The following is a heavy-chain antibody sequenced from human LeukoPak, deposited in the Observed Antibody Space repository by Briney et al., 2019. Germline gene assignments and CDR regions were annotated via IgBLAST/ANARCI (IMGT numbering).Heavy chain of an antibody. J-gene: IGHJ4*02. V-gene: IGHV6-1*01. Sequence: SQTLSLTSAISGDSVSNNSAAWNWIRQSPSRGLEWLGRTYYRSKWYNDYAVSVKSRITIDPDTSKNQFSLQLNSVTPEDTAVYYCARASVTAAGITTFDYWGQGTLVTVSS. CDR2: TYYRSKWYN. CDR3: ARASVTAAGITTFDY. D-gene: IGHD6-13*01. CDR1: GDSVSNNSAA.